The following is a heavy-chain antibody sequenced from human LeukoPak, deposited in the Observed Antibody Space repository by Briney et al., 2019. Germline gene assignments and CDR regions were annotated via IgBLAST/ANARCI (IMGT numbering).Heavy chain of an antibody. Sequence: ASVTVSCKASGYTFTGYYIHWVRQAPGLGLEWMGWISPDSGATNYAEKFRDTVIMTRDTSISTAYMELTRLRSDDTAVYFCARDLGSISWYFDYWGQGTLVTVSS. CDR2: ISPDSGAT. CDR1: GYTFTGYY. D-gene: IGHD7-27*01. CDR3: ARDLGSISWYFDY. J-gene: IGHJ4*02. V-gene: IGHV1-2*02.